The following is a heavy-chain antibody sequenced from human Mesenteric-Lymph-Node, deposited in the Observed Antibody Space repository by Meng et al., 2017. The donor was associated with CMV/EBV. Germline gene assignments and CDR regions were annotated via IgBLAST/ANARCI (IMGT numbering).Heavy chain of an antibody. CDR3: AKPQLGMAYYFDY. J-gene: IGHJ4*02. CDR2: ISYDGSNN. Sequence: GGSLRLSCAASGFTFSSYPMHWVRQTPGKGLEWVAIISYDGSNNYFADSVKGRFTISRDNSKNTLYLQMNSLRAEDTAVYYCAKPQLGMAYYFDYWGQGTLVTVSS. V-gene: IGHV3-30-3*02. CDR1: GFTFSSYP. D-gene: IGHD7-27*01.